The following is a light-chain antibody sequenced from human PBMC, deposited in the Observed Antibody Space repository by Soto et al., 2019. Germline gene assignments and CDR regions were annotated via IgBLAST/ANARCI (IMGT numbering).Light chain of an antibody. CDR2: VVS. J-gene: IGLJ1*01. CDR3: SSFASTHTYV. CDR1: SSDVGGYKY. V-gene: IGLV2-14*01. Sequence: QSVLTQPASVSGSPGQSITISCTGTSSDVGGYKYVSWYQHHPGKAPKLIIYVVSDRPSGVSSRFSGSKSGNTASLTISGLQAEDEADYYCSSFASTHTYVFGTGTKLTVL.